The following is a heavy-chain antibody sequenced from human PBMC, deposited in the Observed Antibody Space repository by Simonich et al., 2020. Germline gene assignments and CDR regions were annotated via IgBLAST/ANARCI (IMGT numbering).Heavy chain of an antibody. CDR1: GYTFTSYG. D-gene: IGHD2-15*01. CDR2: ISAYNGNT. V-gene: IGHV1-18*01. CDR3: ARASRGTWWYYYFDY. J-gene: IGHJ4*02. Sequence: QVQLVQSGAEVKKPGASVNVSCKASGYTFTSYGISWVRQAPGKGLEWMGVISAYNGNTNYAQKHQGRVTMTTDTSTSTAYMELRSLRSDDTAGYYCARASRGTWWYYYFDYWGQGTLVTVSS.